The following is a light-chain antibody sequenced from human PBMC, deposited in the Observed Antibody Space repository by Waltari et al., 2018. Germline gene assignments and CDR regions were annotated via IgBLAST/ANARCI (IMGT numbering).Light chain of an antibody. J-gene: IGKJ4*01. V-gene: IGKV3-15*01. CDR1: QSVDSH. Sequence: EIVMTQSPATLSVSPGERATLSCRASQSVDSHVAWYKQEPGQAPRLLIYVASTRATDIPARFSGSGSGTEFTLTISSLQSEDSGVYYCQHYENWPHTFGGGTKMEIK. CDR2: VAS. CDR3: QHYENWPHT.